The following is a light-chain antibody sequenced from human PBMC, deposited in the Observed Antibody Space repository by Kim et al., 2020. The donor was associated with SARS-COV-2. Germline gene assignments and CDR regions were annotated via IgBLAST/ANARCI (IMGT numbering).Light chain of an antibody. CDR1: SSNIGAGYD. CDR3: QSYDSSLSGVV. J-gene: IGLJ2*01. V-gene: IGLV1-40*01. Sequence: QPVLTQPPSVSGAPGQRVTISCTGCSSNIGAGYDVHWYQQLPGTAPKLLIYGNSNRPSGVPDRFSGSKSGTSASLAITGLQAEDEADYYCQSYDSSLSGVVFGGGTQLTVL. CDR2: GNS.